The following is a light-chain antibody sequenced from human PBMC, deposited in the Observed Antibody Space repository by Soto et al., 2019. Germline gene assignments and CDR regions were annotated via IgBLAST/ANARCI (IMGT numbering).Light chain of an antibody. CDR2: KAS. CDR1: QSISSW. J-gene: IGKJ1*01. Sequence: DIQMTQSPSTLSASVVDRVTITCLASQSISSWLAWYQQKAGKAPNLLIYKASRLESGVPSRFSGSGSETEFTLTISGLQPGDSATYYCQQYNSYSPTFGQGTKVDIK. V-gene: IGKV1-5*03. CDR3: QQYNSYSPT.